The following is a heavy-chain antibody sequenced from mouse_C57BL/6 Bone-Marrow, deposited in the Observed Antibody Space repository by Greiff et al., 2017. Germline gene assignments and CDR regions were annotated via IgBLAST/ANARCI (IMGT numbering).Heavy chain of an antibody. V-gene: IGHV1-19*01. CDR3: ARPLHDY. CDR1: GYTFTDYY. CDR2: INPYNGGT. J-gene: IGHJ2*01. Sequence: EVKLVESGPVLVKPGASVKMSCKASGYTFTDYYMNWVKQSHGKSLEWIGVINPYNGGTSYNQKFKGKATLTVDKSSSTAYMELNSLTSEDSAVYYCARPLHDYWGQGTTLTVSS.